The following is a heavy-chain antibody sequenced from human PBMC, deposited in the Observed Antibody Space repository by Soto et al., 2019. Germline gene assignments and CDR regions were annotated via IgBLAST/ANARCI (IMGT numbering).Heavy chain of an antibody. V-gene: IGHV1-69*06. Sequence: QVQLVQSGAEVKKPGSSVKVSCKASGGTFSSYAISWVRQAPGQGLEWMGGIIPIFGKANYAQKFQGRVTITADKSTSTAYMELSSLRSEDTAVYYCARRGYCSSTSCSRGWFAPWGQGTLVTVSS. D-gene: IGHD2-2*01. CDR1: GGTFSSYA. CDR3: ARRGYCSSTSCSRGWFAP. J-gene: IGHJ5*02. CDR2: IIPIFGKA.